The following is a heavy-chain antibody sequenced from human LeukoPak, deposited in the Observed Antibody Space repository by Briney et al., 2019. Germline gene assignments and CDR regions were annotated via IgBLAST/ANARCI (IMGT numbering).Heavy chain of an antibody. CDR3: ARANYYDSSGPPSGLDY. J-gene: IGHJ4*02. CDR2: NYYSGST. V-gene: IGHV4-31*03. Sequence: PSETLSLTCTVSGGSISSGGYYWSWIRQHPGKGLEWIEYNYYSGSTYYNPSLKSRVTISVDTSKNQFSLKLSSVTTADTAVYYCARANYYDSSGPPSGLDYWGQGTLVTVSS. CDR1: GGSISSGGYY. D-gene: IGHD3-22*01.